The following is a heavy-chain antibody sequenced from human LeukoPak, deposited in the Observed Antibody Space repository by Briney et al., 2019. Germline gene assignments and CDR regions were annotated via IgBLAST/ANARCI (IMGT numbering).Heavy chain of an antibody. D-gene: IGHD1-26*01. CDR1: GYTFTSYD. CDR2: MNPNSGNT. V-gene: IGHV1-8*03. CDR3: ARGEIVGAYYYYYYMDV. J-gene: IGHJ6*03. Sequence: ASVKVSCKASGYTFTSYDINWVRQAAGQGLEWMGWMNPNSGNTGYAQKFQGRVTITRNTSISTAYMELSSLRSEDTAVYYCARGEIVGAYYYYYYMDVWGKGTTVTVSS.